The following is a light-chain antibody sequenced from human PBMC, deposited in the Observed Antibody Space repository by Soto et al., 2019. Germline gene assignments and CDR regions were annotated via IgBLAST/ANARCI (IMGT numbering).Light chain of an antibody. CDR3: ETWDSNTRV. CDR1: SGHSSYI. CDR2: LEGSGSY. Sequence: QLVLTQSSSASASLGSSVKLTCTLSSGHSSYIIAWHQQQPGKAPRYLMKLEGSGSYNKGSGVPDRFSGSSSGADRYLTLSNLHSEDEADYYCETWDSNTRVFGGGTKLTVL. J-gene: IGLJ3*02. V-gene: IGLV4-60*03.